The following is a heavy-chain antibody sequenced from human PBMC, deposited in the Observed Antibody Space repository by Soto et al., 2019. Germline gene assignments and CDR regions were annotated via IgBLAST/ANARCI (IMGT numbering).Heavy chain of an antibody. CDR2: IKQDGIEK. J-gene: IGHJ5*02. D-gene: IGHD2-2*01. Sequence: GGSLRLSCAASGFTFSSYWMSGVRQAPGKGLEWVANIKQDGIEKFYVDSVKGRFTISKDNAKNSVYLQMNSLRAEDTAVYYCARGHTTSPNWFDPWGQGTLVTVSS. CDR3: ARGHTTSPNWFDP. CDR1: GFTFSSYW. V-gene: IGHV3-7*03.